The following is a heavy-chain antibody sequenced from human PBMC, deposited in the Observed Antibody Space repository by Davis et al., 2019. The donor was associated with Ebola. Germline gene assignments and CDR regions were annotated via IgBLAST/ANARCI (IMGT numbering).Heavy chain of an antibody. Sequence: GESLKISCAASGFSFSSTWMHWVRQAPGTGLLWVSRIKNDGSSTNYADSVKGRFTISRDNAKNTLYLQMNSLRAEDMAVYYCARGPGYSSGWYHFDYWGQGTLVTVSS. CDR3: ARGPGYSSGWYHFDY. J-gene: IGHJ4*02. CDR2: IKNDGSST. V-gene: IGHV3-74*01. CDR1: GFSFSSTW. D-gene: IGHD6-19*01.